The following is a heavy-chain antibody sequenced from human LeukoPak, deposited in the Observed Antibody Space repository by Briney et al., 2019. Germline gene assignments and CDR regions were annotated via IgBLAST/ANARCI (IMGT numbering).Heavy chain of an antibody. CDR3: ARVGYSIRRNYYYYYMDV. V-gene: IGHV4-4*07. Sequence: PSETLSLTCSVSGASISGYYWTWIRQPAGRGLEWIGRIYTTGSTKYNPSLKSRVIMSVDASKNQFSLNLTSVTAADTAVYFCARVGYSIRRNYYYYYMDVWGKGTTVTISS. J-gene: IGHJ6*03. CDR2: IYTTGST. CDR1: GASISGYY. D-gene: IGHD6-13*01.